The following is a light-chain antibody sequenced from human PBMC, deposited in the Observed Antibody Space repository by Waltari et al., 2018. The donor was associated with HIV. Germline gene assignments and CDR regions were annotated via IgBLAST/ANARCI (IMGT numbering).Light chain of an antibody. CDR2: RNN. CDR3: TSWDDSLSGWM. J-gene: IGLJ3*02. V-gene: IGLV1-47*01. Sequence: QSVLTQPPSASGTPGQRVAISWSGSSSNIGNNFVYWYQHLPGTTPKLLIYRNNHRPSVVPDRFSGSKSGTSSSLAISGLRSEDEADYYCTSWDDSLSGWMFGGGTTLTVL. CDR1: SSNIGNNF.